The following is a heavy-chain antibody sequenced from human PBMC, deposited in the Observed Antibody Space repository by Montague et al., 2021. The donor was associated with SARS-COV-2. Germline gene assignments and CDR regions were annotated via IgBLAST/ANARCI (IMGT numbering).Heavy chain of an antibody. D-gene: IGHD4-23*01. CDR1: SDSISSRSYC. J-gene: IGHJ3*01. CDR2: ICYGGST. Sequence: SETLSLTCSVSSDSISSRSYCWAWIRQSPGKGLEWIGNICYGGSTYYNPSLRSRVVMSAETSKSQFSLKLYAVTAADTSIYYCARRRDRSTVVSPAVFDLWGQGTMVIVSS. V-gene: IGHV4-39*01. CDR3: ARRRDRSTVVSPAVFDL.